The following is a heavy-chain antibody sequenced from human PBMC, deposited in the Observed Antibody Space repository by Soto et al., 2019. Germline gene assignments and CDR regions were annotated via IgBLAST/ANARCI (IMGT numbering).Heavy chain of an antibody. Sequence: QLQLQESGSGLVKPSQTLSLTCAVSGGSMSSGGYSWSWTRQPPGKGLEWIGYIYHNGSPYYNPSLTSRATISVATSKTPSPLTLSSVTAADTAVYYCARVPDVWGQGTTVTVSS. CDR3: ARVPDV. CDR2: IYHNGSP. CDR1: GGSMSSGGYS. J-gene: IGHJ6*02. V-gene: IGHV4-30-2*01.